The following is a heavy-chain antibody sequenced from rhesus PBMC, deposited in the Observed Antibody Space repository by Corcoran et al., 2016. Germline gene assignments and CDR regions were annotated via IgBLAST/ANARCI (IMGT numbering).Heavy chain of an antibody. CDR2: IYGASGST. D-gene: IGHD5-24*01. CDR1: GASISSNS. Sequence: QVQLQESGPGLVKPSETLPLTCAASGASISSNSWPWTRQPPGKGLEWIGYIYGASGSTSYNPSLKTRVTISTDTSKNQFSLRLTSLTAADTAVYYCARGAWDIQGFDYWGQGVLVTVSS. J-gene: IGHJ4*01. CDR3: ARGAWDIQGFDY. V-gene: IGHV4-147*01.